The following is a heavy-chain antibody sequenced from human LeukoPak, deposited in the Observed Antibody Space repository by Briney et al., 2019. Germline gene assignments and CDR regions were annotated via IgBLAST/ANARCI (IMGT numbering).Heavy chain of an antibody. CDR3: AKGVNYDFWSVNYYYYGMDV. CDR1: GFTFDDYA. D-gene: IGHD3-3*01. CDR2: ISWDSGSI. Sequence: GRSLRLSCAASGFTFDDYAMHWVRQAPGKGLEWVSGISWDSGSIGYADSVRGRFTISRDNAKNSLYLQMNSLRAEDTALYYCAKGVNYDFWSVNYYYYGMDVWGQGTTVTVSS. J-gene: IGHJ6*02. V-gene: IGHV3-9*01.